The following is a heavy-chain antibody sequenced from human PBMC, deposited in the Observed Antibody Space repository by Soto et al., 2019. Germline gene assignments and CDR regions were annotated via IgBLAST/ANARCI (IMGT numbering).Heavy chain of an antibody. J-gene: IGHJ6*02. CDR1: GFSITSPGMS. Sequence: GSAPTLVNPTETLTLTCTFSGFSITSPGMSVSWIRQPPGRALEWLALIERDDDDKYYSTSLKTRLTISKTTRKKQVVLTMANMETPATATYYCHRCRRRRGKLHGMDVWGQGTTVTVSS. CDR3: HRCRRRRGKLHGMDV. V-gene: IGHV2-70*13. D-gene: IGHD2-8*01. CDR2: IERDDDDK.